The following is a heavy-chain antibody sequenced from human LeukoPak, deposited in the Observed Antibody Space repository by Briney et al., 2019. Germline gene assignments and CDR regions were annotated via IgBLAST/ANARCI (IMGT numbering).Heavy chain of an antibody. J-gene: IGHJ4*02. V-gene: IGHV4-34*01. Sequence: PGGSLRLSCAASGFTFSDYYMSWIRQPPGKGLEWIGEINHSGSTNYNPSLKSRVTISVDTSKNQFSLKLSSVTAADTAVYYCARGQVQQLVKAYFDYWGQGTLVTVSS. CDR2: INHSGST. CDR1: GFTFSDYY. D-gene: IGHD6-13*01. CDR3: ARGQVQQLVKAYFDY.